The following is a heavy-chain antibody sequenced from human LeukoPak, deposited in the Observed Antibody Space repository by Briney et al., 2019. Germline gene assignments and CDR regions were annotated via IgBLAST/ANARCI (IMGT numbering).Heavy chain of an antibody. J-gene: IGHJ4*02. CDR3: AKVPARSTFGGVTFDY. CDR1: GFTFSSYA. CDR2: ISGSGGST. D-gene: IGHD3-16*01. Sequence: GSLRLSCAASGFTFSSYAMSWVRQAPGKGLEWVSAISGSGGSTYYADSVKGRFTISRDNSKNTLYLQMNSLRAEDTAVYYCAKVPARSTFGGVTFDYWGQGTLVTVSS. V-gene: IGHV3-23*01.